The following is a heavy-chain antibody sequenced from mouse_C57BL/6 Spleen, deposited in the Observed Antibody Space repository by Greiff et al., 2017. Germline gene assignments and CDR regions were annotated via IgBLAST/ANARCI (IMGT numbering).Heavy chain of an antibody. V-gene: IGHV1-62-2*01. CDR1: GYTFTEYT. J-gene: IGHJ2*01. Sequence: VHLVESGAELVKPGASVKLSCKASGYTFTEYTIHWVKQRSGQGLEWIGWFYPGSGSIKYNEKFKDKATLTADKSSSTVYMELSRLTSEDSAVYFCARHEEGLRYFDYWGQGTTLTVSS. D-gene: IGHD1-1*01. CDR3: ARHEEGLRYFDY. CDR2: FYPGSGSI.